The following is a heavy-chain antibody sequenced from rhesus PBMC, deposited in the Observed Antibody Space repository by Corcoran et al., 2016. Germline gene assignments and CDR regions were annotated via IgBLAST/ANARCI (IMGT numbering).Heavy chain of an antibody. CDR2: IYGRRGSP. CDR1: GGSFSSYW. V-gene: IGHV4-147*01. D-gene: IGHD3-28*01. CDR3: ARRGNHYHSAPGY. Sequence: QVQLQESGPGLVTPSETLSLTCAFSGGSFSSYWCGWIRQPPGKVLEWIGSIYGRRGSPTNNHSLKKRATSSRDTSKNQLSLKRTAVTASDTAVYYCARRGNHYHSAPGYWGQGVLVTVSS. J-gene: IGHJ4*01.